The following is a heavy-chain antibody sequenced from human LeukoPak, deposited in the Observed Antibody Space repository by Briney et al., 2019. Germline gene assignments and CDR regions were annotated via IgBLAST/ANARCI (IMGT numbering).Heavy chain of an antibody. CDR3: ARGRERGYYYSWPPGG. D-gene: IGHD3-22*01. CDR1: GYTFTSYD. CDR2: MNPNSGNT. J-gene: IGHJ4*02. V-gene: IGHV1-8*01. Sequence: ASVKVSCKASGYTFTSYDINWVRQATGQGLEWMGWMNPNSGNTGYAQKFQGRVTMTRNTSISTAYMELSSLRSEDTAVYYCARGRERGYYYSWPPGGWGQGTLVTVSS.